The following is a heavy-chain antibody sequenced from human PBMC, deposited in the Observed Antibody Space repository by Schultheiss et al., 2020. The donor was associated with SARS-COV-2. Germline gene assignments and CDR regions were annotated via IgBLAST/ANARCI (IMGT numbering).Heavy chain of an antibody. Sequence: SETLSLTCAVYGGSFSGYYWSWIRQPPGKGLEWIGEINRGGSTTYNPSLKGRVSISLDMSKNQFSLKLSSVTAADTAVYYCARVNYYDSSDAFDIWGQGTMVTVSS. D-gene: IGHD3-22*01. CDR1: GGSFSGYY. CDR3: ARVNYYDSSDAFDI. J-gene: IGHJ3*02. V-gene: IGHV4-34*01. CDR2: INRGGST.